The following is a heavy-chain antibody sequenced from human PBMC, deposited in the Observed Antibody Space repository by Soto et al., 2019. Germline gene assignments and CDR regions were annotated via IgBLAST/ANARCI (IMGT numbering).Heavy chain of an antibody. CDR1: GGTFNSYA. Sequence: QVQLVQSGAEVKKPGSSVKVSCKASGGTFNSYALSWVRQASGQGLEWMGGIIPIFGKVNFAQNFQGRVTITADESTSTAYMELSSLGSEDTAVYYCARVGSAAASAGIGYYNYPMDVWGQGTTVIVSS. CDR2: IIPIFGKV. D-gene: IGHD6-13*01. J-gene: IGHJ6*02. V-gene: IGHV1-69*01. CDR3: ARVGSAAASAGIGYYNYPMDV.